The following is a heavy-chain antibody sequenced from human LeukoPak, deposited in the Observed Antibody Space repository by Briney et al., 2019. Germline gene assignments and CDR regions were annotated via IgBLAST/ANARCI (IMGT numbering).Heavy chain of an antibody. J-gene: IGHJ5*02. CDR1: GYTFTGYY. CDR2: INPNSGGT. Sequence: ASVKVSCKASGYTFTGYYMHWVRQAPGQGLEWMGWINPNSGGTNYAQKFQRRVTMTRDTSISTAYMELSRLRSDDTAVYYCASSRTGYCSGGSCYGWFDPWGQGTLVTVSS. V-gene: IGHV1-2*02. CDR3: ASSRTGYCSGGSCYGWFDP. D-gene: IGHD2-15*01.